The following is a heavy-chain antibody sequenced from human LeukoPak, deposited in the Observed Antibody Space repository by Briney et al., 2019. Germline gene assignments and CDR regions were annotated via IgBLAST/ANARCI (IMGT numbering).Heavy chain of an antibody. CDR1: GYTFTSYG. CDR3: ARDTPNSSGWPHYYYYGMDV. V-gene: IGHV1-18*01. D-gene: IGHD6-19*01. CDR2: ISAYNGNT. Sequence: ASVKVSCKASGYTFTSYGISWVRQAPGQGLEWMGWISAYNGNTNYAQKLRGRVTMTTDTSTSTAYMELRSLRSDDTAVYYCARDTPNSSGWPHYYYYGMDVWGQGTTVTVSS. J-gene: IGHJ6*02.